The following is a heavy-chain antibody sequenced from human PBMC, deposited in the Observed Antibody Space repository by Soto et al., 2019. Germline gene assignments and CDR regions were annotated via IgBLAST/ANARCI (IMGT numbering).Heavy chain of an antibody. CDR3: AGSYKYGSGTFDAFDI. CDR1: GGTFSSYA. V-gene: IGHV1-69*01. D-gene: IGHD3-10*01. CDR2: IIPIFGTT. J-gene: IGHJ3*02. Sequence: QVPLVQSGTEVKKPGSSVKVSCKASGGTFSSYAISWVRQAPGQGLEWMGGIIPIFGTTNYAQRFQGRVSITADESTSTTYRELSSLRSEDTAVYYCAGSYKYGSGTFDAFDIWGQGTLVTVSS.